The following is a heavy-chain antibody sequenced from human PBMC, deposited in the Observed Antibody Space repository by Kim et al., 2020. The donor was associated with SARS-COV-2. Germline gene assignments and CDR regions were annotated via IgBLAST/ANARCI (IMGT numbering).Heavy chain of an antibody. J-gene: IGHJ6*02. Sequence: ASVKVSCKVSGYTLTELSMHWVRQAPGKGLEWMGGFDPEDGETIYAQKFQGRVTMTEDTSTDTAYMELSSLRSEDTAVYYCATDQRGPYSYGMDVWGQGTTVTVSS. V-gene: IGHV1-24*01. CDR3: ATDQRGPYSYGMDV. CDR1: GYTLTELS. CDR2: FDPEDGET. D-gene: IGHD5-12*01.